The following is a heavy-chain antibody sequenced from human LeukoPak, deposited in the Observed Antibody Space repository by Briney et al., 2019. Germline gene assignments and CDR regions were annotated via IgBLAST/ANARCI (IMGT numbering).Heavy chain of an antibody. V-gene: IGHV1-69*06. CDR1: GGSFSNYA. Sequence: ASVKVSCKASGGSFSNYAISWVRQAPGQGLEWMGGIIPIFGTANYAQKFRGRVTITADKSTRTAYMELSSLRAEDTAVYYCARDNDARDPPHFDYGGKETLVTVSS. CDR2: IIPIFGTA. J-gene: IGHJ4*02. CDR3: ARDNDARDPPHFDY. D-gene: IGHD3-16*01.